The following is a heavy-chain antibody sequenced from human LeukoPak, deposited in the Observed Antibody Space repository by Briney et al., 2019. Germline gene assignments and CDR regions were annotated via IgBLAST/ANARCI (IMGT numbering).Heavy chain of an antibody. Sequence: GGSLRLSCAASGFTVSSNYMSWVRQAPGKGLEWVSVVYGGDTTYYADSVKGRFTISRDNSKNTLYLQMNSLRAEDTAVYYCARDCSSTSCHSSFGSFDPWGQGTLVTVSS. J-gene: IGHJ5*02. V-gene: IGHV3-66*01. CDR2: VYGGDTT. CDR1: GFTVSSNY. D-gene: IGHD2-2*01. CDR3: ARDCSSTSCHSSFGSFDP.